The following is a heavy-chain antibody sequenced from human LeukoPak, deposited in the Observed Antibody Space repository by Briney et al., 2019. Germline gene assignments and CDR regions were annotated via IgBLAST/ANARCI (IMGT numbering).Heavy chain of an antibody. CDR1: GFTFSSYG. CDR3: AKDMGYNTGWTLFDY. V-gene: IGHV3-30*02. J-gene: IGHJ4*02. D-gene: IGHD6-19*01. CDR2: IRYDGSNQ. Sequence: PGGSLRLSCAASGFTFSSYGMHWVRQAPGKGLEWVAFIRYDGSNQYYADSVKGRFTISRDSSKNTLYLQMNSLRGDDTAVYYCAKDMGYNTGWTLFDYWGQGTLVTVSS.